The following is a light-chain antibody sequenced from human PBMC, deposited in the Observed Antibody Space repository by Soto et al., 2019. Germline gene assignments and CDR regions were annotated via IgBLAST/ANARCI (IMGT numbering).Light chain of an antibody. J-gene: IGLJ1*01. CDR2: GVT. CDR1: SSDVGTYDY. V-gene: IGLV2-8*01. CDR3: SAYAGKSMYV. Sequence: SALTLPPSASGSPGQSVTFSCTGTSSDVGTYDYVSWYQQYTGKAPKLLIYGVTRRPSGVPDRFSGSKSGNTAALTVSELQAEDEAYYYCSAYAGKSMYVFGTGTKV.